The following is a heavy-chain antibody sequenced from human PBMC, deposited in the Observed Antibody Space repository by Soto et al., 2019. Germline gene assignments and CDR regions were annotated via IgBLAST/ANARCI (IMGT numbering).Heavy chain of an antibody. CDR3: ARGGHVVVVTAALDY. CDR1: GDRFTDYY. J-gene: IGHJ4*02. D-gene: IGHD2-21*02. V-gene: IGHV1-46*01. CDR2: VNPSGGHT. Sequence: SVKVSCEAPGDRFTDYYIRWVRQAPGQGLEWMGTVNPSGGHTTYAQHFLGRVTMTRDTSTSTLYMELTSLTSDDTAIYYCARGGHVVVVTAALDYWGQGTLVTVS.